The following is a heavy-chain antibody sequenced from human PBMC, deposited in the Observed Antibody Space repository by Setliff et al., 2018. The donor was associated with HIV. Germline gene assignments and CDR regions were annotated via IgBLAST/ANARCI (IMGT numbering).Heavy chain of an antibody. CDR1: GFTFSDYY. CDR2: ISSSSSYT. J-gene: IGHJ6*03. CDR3: ARAGVVEGYYYYYYMDV. V-gene: IGHV3-11*06. D-gene: IGHD2-15*01. Sequence: GGSLRLSCAASGFTFSDYYMSWIRQAPGKGLEWVSYISSSSSYTYYADSVKGRFTISRDNSKNTLYLQMNSLRAEDTAVYYCARAGVVEGYYYYYYMDVWGKGTTVTVSS.